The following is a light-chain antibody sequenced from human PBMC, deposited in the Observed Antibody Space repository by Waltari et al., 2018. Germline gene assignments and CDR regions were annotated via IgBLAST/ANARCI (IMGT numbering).Light chain of an antibody. CDR1: TSDIGKDNL. Sequence: QSALTQTASVSGSPGQAITISCSGTTSDIGKDNLVSWYQQHPGKAPTLIIYDVNKRPSGVSNRFSGSKSGNTAFLTISGLQSADEADYYCCSYAGSAISMFGGGTKVTVL. J-gene: IGLJ3*02. CDR3: CSYAGSAISM. CDR2: DVN. V-gene: IGLV2-23*02.